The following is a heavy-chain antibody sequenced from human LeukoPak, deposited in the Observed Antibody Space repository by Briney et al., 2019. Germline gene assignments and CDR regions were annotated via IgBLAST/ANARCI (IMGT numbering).Heavy chain of an antibody. V-gene: IGHV4-61*01. CDR3: ARHYGSGSYPLDY. D-gene: IGHD3-10*01. CDR1: GYSISSGYY. J-gene: IGHJ4*02. Sequence: SETLSLTCTVSGYSISSGYYWGWIRQPPGMGLEWIGYIYYSGNTNYNPSFKSRVSISVDTSKNQFSLKLSSVTAADTAVYYCARHYGSGSYPLDYWGQGILVTVSS. CDR2: IYYSGNT.